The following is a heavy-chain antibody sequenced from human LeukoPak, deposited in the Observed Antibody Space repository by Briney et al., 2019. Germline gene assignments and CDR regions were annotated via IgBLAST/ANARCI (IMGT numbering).Heavy chain of an antibody. Sequence: GGTLRLSCAASGFTFSSYGMNWVRQAPGKGLEWVSSISSSSSYIYYADSVKGRFTISRDNSKNTLYLQMNSLRAEDTAVYYCARVRIAAAGSPLNWGQGTLVTVSS. J-gene: IGHJ4*02. CDR3: ARVRIAAAGSPLN. V-gene: IGHV3-21*01. D-gene: IGHD6-13*01. CDR1: GFTFSSYG. CDR2: ISSSSSYI.